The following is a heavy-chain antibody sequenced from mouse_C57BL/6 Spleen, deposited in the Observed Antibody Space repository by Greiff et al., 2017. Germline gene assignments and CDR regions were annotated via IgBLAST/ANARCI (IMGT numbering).Heavy chain of an antibody. D-gene: IGHD2-2*01. Sequence: VQLQQSGAELVKPGASVKISCKASGYAFSSYWMNWVKQRPGKGLEWIGQLYPGDGDTNYNGKFKGKATLTAYKSSSTAYMQLSSLTSEDSAVYYCARYGSGTLYAMDYWGQGTSVTVSS. CDR1: GYAFSSYW. CDR2: LYPGDGDT. V-gene: IGHV1-80*01. CDR3: ARYGSGTLYAMDY. J-gene: IGHJ4*01.